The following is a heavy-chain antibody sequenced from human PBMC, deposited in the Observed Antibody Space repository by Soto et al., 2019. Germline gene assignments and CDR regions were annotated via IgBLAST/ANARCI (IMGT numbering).Heavy chain of an antibody. CDR1: GYTFASYA. CDR2: ISAYNGDT. J-gene: IGHJ5*02. CDR3: ARGVGSGSYYNQYNWFDP. Sequence: ASVKVSCKASGYTFASYAISWMRQAPGQGLEWMGWISAYNGDTNYAQNLQGRVTMTTDASTSTAYMELRSLRSDDTAVYYCARGVGSGSYYNQYNWFDPWGQGTLVTVSS. D-gene: IGHD3-10*01. V-gene: IGHV1-18*01.